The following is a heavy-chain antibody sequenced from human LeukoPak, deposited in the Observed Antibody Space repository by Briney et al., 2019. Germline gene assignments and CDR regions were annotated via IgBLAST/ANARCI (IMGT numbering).Heavy chain of an antibody. D-gene: IGHD6-13*01. V-gene: IGHV3-30*03. CDR1: RFTFSRYG. CDR3: ARDSIWYSTPVRPTSRGDDY. J-gene: IGHJ4*02. CDR2: ISYDESNK. Sequence: PGGSLRLSCAASRFTFSRYGMHWVRQAPGKGLEWVAVISYDESNKYYADSVKGRFTISRDNSRNTLYLQMNGLRAEDTAVYYCARDSIWYSTPVRPTSRGDDYWGQGTLVTVSS.